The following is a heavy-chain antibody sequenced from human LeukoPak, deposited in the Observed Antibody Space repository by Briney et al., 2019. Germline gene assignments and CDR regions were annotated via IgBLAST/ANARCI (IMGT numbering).Heavy chain of an antibody. Sequence: PGGSLRLSCAASGFTFSSHLMHWVRQAPGKGLVWVSRISSDGTYTNYADSVRGRFTISRDNAKNTLYLQMNSLRAEDTAVYYCARVAYYYDSSGYLSYWGQGTLVTVSS. CDR1: GFTFSSHL. J-gene: IGHJ4*02. CDR2: ISSDGTYT. D-gene: IGHD3-22*01. V-gene: IGHV3-74*01. CDR3: ARVAYYYDSSGYLSY.